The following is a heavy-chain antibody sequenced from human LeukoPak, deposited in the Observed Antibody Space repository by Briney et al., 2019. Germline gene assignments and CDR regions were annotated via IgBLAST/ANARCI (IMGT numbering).Heavy chain of an antibody. Sequence: ETLSLTCTVSGGSISSGGYYWSWVRQAPGKGLEWVSAISGSGGSTYYADSVKGRFTISRDNSKNTLYLQMNSLRAEDTAVYYCAKDGIHITFGGVIGTLDYWGQGTLVTVSS. D-gene: IGHD3-16*02. J-gene: IGHJ4*02. CDR3: AKDGIHITFGGVIGTLDY. V-gene: IGHV3-23*01. CDR1: GGSISSGGYY. CDR2: ISGSGGST.